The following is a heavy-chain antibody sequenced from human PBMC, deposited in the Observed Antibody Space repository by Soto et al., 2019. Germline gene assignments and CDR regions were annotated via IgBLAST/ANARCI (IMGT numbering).Heavy chain of an antibody. D-gene: IGHD3-3*01. CDR2: SSNRDRST. CDR3: ARAWKIEKFGVISMSKGRDV. V-gene: IGHV3-11*01. Sequence: QVQLVESGGGLVKAGGSLRLSCAASGFIFSDYYMTWIRQAPGKGLEWLSCSSNRDRSTYYADSVKDRFVVSKDNAKNLVYLQMTSLRAEDTAVYFCARAWKIEKFGVISMSKGRDVWGQGTTVTVSS. J-gene: IGHJ6*02. CDR1: GFIFSDYY.